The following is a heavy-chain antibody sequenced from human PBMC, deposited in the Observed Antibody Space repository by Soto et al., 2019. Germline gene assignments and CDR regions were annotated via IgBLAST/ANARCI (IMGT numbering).Heavy chain of an antibody. Sequence: VQLVESGGGVIQPGGSLRLSCAASGFAVSSKYMPWVRQAPGKGLEWVSVIYGGGTTYYADSVKGRFSIYRDTYKNTLYLQMNSQRAEDTCVYYGVQTTGWSGFDFWGQGALVTGSS. CDR3: VQTTGWSGFDF. D-gene: IGHD6-19*01. CDR1: GFAVSSKY. CDR2: IYGGGTT. V-gene: IGHV3-53*01. J-gene: IGHJ4*02.